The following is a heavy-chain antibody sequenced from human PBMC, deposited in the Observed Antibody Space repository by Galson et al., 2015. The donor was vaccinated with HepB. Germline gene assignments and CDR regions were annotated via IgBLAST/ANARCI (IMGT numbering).Heavy chain of an antibody. CDR1: GYTFTSYA. D-gene: IGHD2-15*01. V-gene: IGHV1-3*01. CDR2: INAGNGNT. CDR3: ATCCLTGGGSYYYYGMDV. Sequence: SVKVSCKASGYTFTSYAMHWVRQAPGQRLEWMGWINAGNGNTKYSQKFQGRVTITRDTSASTAYMELSSLRSEDTAVYYCATCCLTGGGSYYYYGMDVWGQGTTVTVSS. J-gene: IGHJ6*02.